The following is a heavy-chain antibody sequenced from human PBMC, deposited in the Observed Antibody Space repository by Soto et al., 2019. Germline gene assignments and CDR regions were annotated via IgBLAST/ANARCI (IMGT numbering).Heavy chain of an antibody. Sequence: ASVKVSCKASGYTFTSYGISWVRQAPGQGLEWMGWISAYNGNTNYAQKLQGRVTMTTDTSTSTAYIELRSLRSDDTAVYYCAWAGNRYCSGGSCHSPCGQGTLVTVSS. J-gene: IGHJ5*02. CDR3: AWAGNRYCSGGSCHSP. CDR1: GYTFTSYG. CDR2: ISAYNGNT. D-gene: IGHD2-15*01. V-gene: IGHV1-18*01.